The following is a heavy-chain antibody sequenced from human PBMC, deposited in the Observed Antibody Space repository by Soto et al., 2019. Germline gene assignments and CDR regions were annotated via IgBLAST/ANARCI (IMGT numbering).Heavy chain of an antibody. V-gene: IGHV4-59*01. CDR3: ARTALGWFDP. Sequence: CSVSGGSISSYYWSWIRQPPGKGLEWIGYIFYSGRSGSTNHNPSLKSRVTISVDTSKNQFSLKLSSVTAADTAVYYCARTALGWFDPWGQGTLVTVSS. CDR2: IFYSGRSGST. D-gene: IGHD2-21*02. J-gene: IGHJ5*02. CDR1: GGSISSYY.